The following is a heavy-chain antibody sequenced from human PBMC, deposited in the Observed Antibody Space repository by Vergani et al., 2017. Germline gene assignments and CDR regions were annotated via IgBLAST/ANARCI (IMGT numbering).Heavy chain of an antibody. V-gene: IGHV4-59*01. D-gene: IGHD2-2*01. CDR3: ARGPRRAGQLLSPGRRYFDL. CDR2: IYYSGST. Sequence: QVQLQESGPGLVKPSETLSLTCTVSGGSISSYYWSWIRQPPGKGLEWIGYIYYSGSTNYNPSLKSRVTISVDTSKNQFSLKLSSVTAADTAVYYCARGPRRAGQLLSPGRRYFDLWGRGTLVTVSS. J-gene: IGHJ2*01. CDR1: GGSISSYY.